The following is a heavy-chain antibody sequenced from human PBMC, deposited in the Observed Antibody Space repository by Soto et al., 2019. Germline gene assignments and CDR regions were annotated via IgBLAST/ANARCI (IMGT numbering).Heavy chain of an antibody. CDR1: GFTFSSYA. CDR3: ARVRVDSSGSYYFDH. Sequence: PGGSLRLSCAASGFTFSSYAMSWVRQAPGKGLEWVSAISGSGGSTYYADSVKGRFTISKDNANNSLYLQMNSLRAEDTAVYYCARVRVDSSGSYYFDHWGQGALVTVSS. CDR2: ISGSGGST. V-gene: IGHV3-23*01. J-gene: IGHJ4*02. D-gene: IGHD3-22*01.